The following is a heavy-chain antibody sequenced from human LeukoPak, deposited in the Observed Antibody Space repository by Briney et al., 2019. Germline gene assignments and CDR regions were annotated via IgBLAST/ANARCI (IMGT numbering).Heavy chain of an antibody. Sequence: SETLSLTCTVSGYSISSGYYWGWIRQPPGKGLEWIGSIYHSGSTYYNPSLKSRVTISVDTSKNQFSLKLSSVTAADTAVYYCARQGVARGLDIWGQGTMVTVSS. CDR2: IYHSGST. J-gene: IGHJ3*02. CDR1: GYSISSGYY. D-gene: IGHD3-10*01. V-gene: IGHV4-38-2*02. CDR3: ARQGVARGLDI.